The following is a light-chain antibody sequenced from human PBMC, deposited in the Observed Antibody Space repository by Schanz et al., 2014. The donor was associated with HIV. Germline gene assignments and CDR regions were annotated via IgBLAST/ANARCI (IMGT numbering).Light chain of an antibody. CDR3: QHYGDSRGT. V-gene: IGKV1-39*01. J-gene: IGKJ4*02. Sequence: DIQLTQPPSSLSASVGDRVTITCRASQSISSYLNWYQQKPGKAPKLLIYKASSLQSGVPSRFSGSGSGTDFTLSISSLQPDDFAVYYCQHYGDSRGTFGGGTKV. CDR1: QSISSY. CDR2: KAS.